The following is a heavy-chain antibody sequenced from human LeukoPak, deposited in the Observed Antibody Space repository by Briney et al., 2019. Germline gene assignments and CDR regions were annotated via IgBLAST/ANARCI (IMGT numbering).Heavy chain of an antibody. CDR1: GFTFSGFW. J-gene: IGHJ4*02. CDR3: ARDTTVAGFDY. CDR2: INSDGSEG. D-gene: IGHD6-19*01. Sequence: GGSLRLSCAVSGFTFSGFWMSWSRQAPGKGLEWVASINSDGSEGYYADVVKGRFTISRDNAKNSLYLQINSLRAEDTAVYYCARDTTVAGFDYWGQGTLVTVSS. V-gene: IGHV3-7*01.